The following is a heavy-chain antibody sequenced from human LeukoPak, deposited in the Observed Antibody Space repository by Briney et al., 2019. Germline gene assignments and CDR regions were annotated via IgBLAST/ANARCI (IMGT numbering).Heavy chain of an antibody. Sequence: GASVKVSCKASGYTFTVYYMHWVRQAPGEGLEWMGWINPNSGGTNYEQKFQGRVTMTRDTSISTAYMELSRLRSDDTAVYYCARVLNDSSGYNYPYWGQGTLVTVSS. D-gene: IGHD3-22*01. CDR1: GYTFTVYY. CDR2: INPNSGGT. J-gene: IGHJ4*02. V-gene: IGHV1-2*02. CDR3: ARVLNDSSGYNYPY.